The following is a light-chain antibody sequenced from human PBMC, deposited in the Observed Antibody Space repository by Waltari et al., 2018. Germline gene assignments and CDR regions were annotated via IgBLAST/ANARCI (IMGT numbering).Light chain of an antibody. V-gene: IGLV4-69*01. CDR1: SGHSSNV. Sequence: LTCTLSSGHSSNVIAWHQQQPEKGPRYLMKVNSDGSHSKGDKIPDRFSGSSSGAEHYRTISSLQSEDEADYYCQTGGHGTWVFGGGTKLTVL. CDR3: QTGGHGTWV. J-gene: IGLJ3*02. CDR2: VNSDGSH.